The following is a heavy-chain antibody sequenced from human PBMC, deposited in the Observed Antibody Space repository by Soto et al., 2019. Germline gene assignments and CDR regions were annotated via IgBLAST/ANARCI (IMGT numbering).Heavy chain of an antibody. CDR2: IIPIFGTA. D-gene: IGHD2-2*01. CDR3: ARDGRYCSSTSCYPRWFDP. V-gene: IGHV1-69*13. Sequence: SVKVSCKASGGTFSSYAISWVRQAPGQGLEWMGGIIPIFGTANYAQKFQGRVTITADESTSTAYMELSSLGSEDTAVYYCARDGRYCSSTSCYPRWFDPWGQGTLVTVSS. CDR1: GGTFSSYA. J-gene: IGHJ5*02.